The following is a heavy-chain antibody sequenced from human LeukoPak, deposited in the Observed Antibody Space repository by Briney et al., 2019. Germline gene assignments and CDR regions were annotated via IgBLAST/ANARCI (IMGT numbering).Heavy chain of an antibody. Sequence: SETLSLTCIVSGDSISSYYWSWIRQPPGKGLEWIGYIYYTGSTNYNPSLTSRITISVDTSENQFSLKLSSVTAADTAVYYCARQGTCSVPHYFDYWGQGTLVTVSS. D-gene: IGHD1/OR15-1a*01. J-gene: IGHJ4*02. CDR2: IYYTGST. CDR1: GDSISSYY. V-gene: IGHV4-59*08. CDR3: ARQGTCSVPHYFDY.